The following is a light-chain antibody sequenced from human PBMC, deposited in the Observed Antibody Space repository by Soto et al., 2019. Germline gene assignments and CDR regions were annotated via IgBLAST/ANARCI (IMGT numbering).Light chain of an antibody. Sequence: EIVWTQSPGTLSLSPGERAILSCRASQGVSSSYFAWYQQKPGQAPRLIIYGASSRATGIPDRFSGGGSGTDFTLTISTLEPEDVAVYYCQQYGSSPPFAFGGVTRVEIK. J-gene: IGKJ4*01. CDR1: QGVSSSY. CDR3: QQYGSSPPFA. CDR2: GAS. V-gene: IGKV3-20*01.